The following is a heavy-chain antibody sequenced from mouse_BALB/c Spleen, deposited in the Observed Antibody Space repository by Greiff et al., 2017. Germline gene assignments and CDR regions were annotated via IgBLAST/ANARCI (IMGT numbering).Heavy chain of an antibody. CDR3: ARRSNYDYDGGVWFTY. Sequence: QVQLQQPGAELVKPGASVKLSCKASGYTFTRYWMHWVQQRPGQGLEWIGEINPSNGRTNYNEKFKSKATLTVDKSSSTAYMQLSSLTSEDSAVYYCARRSNYDYDGGVWFTYWGQGTLVTVSA. D-gene: IGHD2-4*01. CDR1: GYTFTRYW. CDR2: INPSNGRT. V-gene: IGHV1S81*02. J-gene: IGHJ3*01.